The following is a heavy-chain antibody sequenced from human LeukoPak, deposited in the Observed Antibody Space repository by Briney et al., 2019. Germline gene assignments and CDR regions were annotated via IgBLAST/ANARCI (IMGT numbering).Heavy chain of an antibody. CDR3: AASGATIDAVDI. D-gene: IGHD1-26*01. CDR2: ISSSSSYI. V-gene: IGHV3-21*04. CDR1: GFTFSSYS. Sequence: GGSLRLSCAASGFTFSSYSMNWVRQAPGKGLEWVSSISSSSSYIYYADSVKGRFTISRDNSKNTLYLQMNSLRAEDTAAYYCAASGATIDAVDIWGQGTMVSVSS. J-gene: IGHJ3*02.